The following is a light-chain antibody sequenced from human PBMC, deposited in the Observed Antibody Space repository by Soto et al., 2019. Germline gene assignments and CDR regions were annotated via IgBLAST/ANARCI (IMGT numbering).Light chain of an antibody. CDR1: SSDVGGYNY. CDR3: GSFTSTTTVV. J-gene: IGLJ2*01. Sequence: QSALTQPASVSGSPGQSIAISCTGTSSDVGGYNYVSWYQQHPGKAPKLIIYDVTNRPSGVSNRFSGSKSGNTASLTISGLQAEDEGNYYCGSFTSTTTVVFGGGTKLTVL. CDR2: DVT. V-gene: IGLV2-14*01.